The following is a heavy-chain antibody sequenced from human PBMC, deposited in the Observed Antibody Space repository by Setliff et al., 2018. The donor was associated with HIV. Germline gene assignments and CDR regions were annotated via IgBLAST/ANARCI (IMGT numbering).Heavy chain of an antibody. CDR2: IGNTGTSS. D-gene: IGHD3-22*01. CDR1: GFNYNNFA. CDR3: VRDSYSFYDGTYSYFPLDS. Sequence: GGSLRLSCEVSGFNYNNFAMNWVRQAPGKGLEWVSSIGNTGTSSYYADSVKGRFTISRDTSKNSLFLEMTSLRGEDTAIYYCVRDSYSFYDGTYSYFPLDSRGQGTLVTVSS. V-gene: IGHV3-23*01. J-gene: IGHJ4*02.